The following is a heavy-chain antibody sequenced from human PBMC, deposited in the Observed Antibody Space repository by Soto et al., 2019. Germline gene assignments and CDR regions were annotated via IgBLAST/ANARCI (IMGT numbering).Heavy chain of an antibody. D-gene: IGHD2-15*01. J-gene: IGHJ4*02. CDR2: IYWDGDK. CDR1: GFSLSTSGVG. CDR3: AHRRVVVTTSGGFDF. Sequence: QITLRESGPTLVKPTQTLTLTCTFSGFSLSTSGVGVGWIRQPPGKALEWLALIYWDGDKRYSPSLKSRLAITKDTSKSQVVLTLTNMGPVDTATYYCAHRRVVVTTSGGFDFWGQGTLVTVSS. V-gene: IGHV2-5*02.